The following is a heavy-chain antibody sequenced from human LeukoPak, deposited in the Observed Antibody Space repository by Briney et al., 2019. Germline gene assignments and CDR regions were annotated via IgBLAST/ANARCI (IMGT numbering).Heavy chain of an antibody. CDR2: IYDGNSRST. D-gene: IGHD2-2*01. Sequence: GGSLRLSCAASGFIVSDNYMGWVRQAPGKGLEWVSIIYDGNSRSTYYTDSVKGRFTISRDNSKNTLYLQMNTLRAEDTAVYLCARGGYCSGTNCYYLNNNWFDPWGQGTLVTVSS. V-gene: IGHV3-53*01. CDR1: GFIVSDNY. CDR3: ARGGYCSGTNCYYLNNNWFDP. J-gene: IGHJ5*02.